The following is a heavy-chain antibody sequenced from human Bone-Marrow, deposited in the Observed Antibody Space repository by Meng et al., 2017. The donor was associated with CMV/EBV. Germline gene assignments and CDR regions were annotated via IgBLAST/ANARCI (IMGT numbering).Heavy chain of an antibody. D-gene: IGHD5-18*01. V-gene: IGHV3-7*01. CDR1: GFTFSSYW. CDR3: ARTWIQLWLPLGMDV. Sequence: GGSLRLSCAASGFTFSSYWKSWVRQAPGKGLEWVANIKQDGSEKYYVDSVKGRFTISRDNAKNSLYLQMNSLRAEDTAVYYCARTWIQLWLPLGMDVWGQGTTVTVSS. CDR2: IKQDGSEK. J-gene: IGHJ6*02.